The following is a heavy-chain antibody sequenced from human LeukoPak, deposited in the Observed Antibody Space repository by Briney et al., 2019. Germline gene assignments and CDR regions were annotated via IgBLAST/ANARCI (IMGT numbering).Heavy chain of an antibody. J-gene: IGHJ4*02. D-gene: IGHD2-15*01. CDR1: GGSISSGDYY. Sequence: PSQTLSLTCTVSGGSISSGDYYWSWIRQPPGKGLEWIGYIYYSGSTYYNPSLKGRVTISVDTSKNQFSLKLSSVTAADTAVYYCAREGSGGSYYFDYWGQGTLVTVSS. V-gene: IGHV4-30-4*01. CDR2: IYYSGST. CDR3: AREGSGGSYYFDY.